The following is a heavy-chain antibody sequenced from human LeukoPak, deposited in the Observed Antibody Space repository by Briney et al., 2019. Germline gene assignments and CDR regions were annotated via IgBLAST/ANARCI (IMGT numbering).Heavy chain of an antibody. CDR3: ARTIRPYSSSGDDAFDI. CDR2: INPNSGGT. Sequence: RASVKVSCKASGYTFTGYYMHWVRQAPGQGLEWMGWINPNSGGTNYAQKFQGRVTMTRDTSISTAYMELSRLRSDDTAVYYCARTIRPYSSSGDDAFDIWGQGTMVTVSS. CDR1: GYTFTGYY. J-gene: IGHJ3*02. V-gene: IGHV1-2*02. D-gene: IGHD6-6*01.